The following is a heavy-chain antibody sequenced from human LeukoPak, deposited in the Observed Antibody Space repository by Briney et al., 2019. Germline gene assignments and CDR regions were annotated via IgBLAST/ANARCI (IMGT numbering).Heavy chain of an antibody. Sequence: PGGSLRLPCAASGFTFSDYYMSWIRQAPGKGLEWISYISSSSSYTNYADSVKGRFTISRDNAKTSLYLQMNNLRAEDTAVYYCARVVAVTSYYFDYWGQGTLVTVSS. CDR3: ARVVAVTSYYFDY. J-gene: IGHJ4*02. CDR1: GFTFSDYY. CDR2: ISSSSSYT. V-gene: IGHV3-11*06. D-gene: IGHD2-21*02.